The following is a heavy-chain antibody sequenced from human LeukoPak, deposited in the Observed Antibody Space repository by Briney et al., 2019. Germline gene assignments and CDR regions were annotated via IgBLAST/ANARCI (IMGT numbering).Heavy chain of an antibody. D-gene: IGHD6-25*01. CDR1: GGTFSNYA. J-gene: IGHJ5*02. Sequence: SVKVSCNASGGTFSNYAISWVRQAPRQGLEWLGGIIPMFGTAKYAQKFQGRVTITTDEATTTAYLELISLRSEDTAVYYCVRRQALRGRHRAFDPWGQGTLVTVTS. V-gene: IGHV1-69*05. CDR2: IIPMFGTA. CDR3: VRRQALRGRHRAFDP.